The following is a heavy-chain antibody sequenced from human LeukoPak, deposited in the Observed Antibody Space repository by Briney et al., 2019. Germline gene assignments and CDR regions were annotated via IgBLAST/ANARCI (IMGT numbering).Heavy chain of an antibody. CDR3: ARGAYYYDSSGYAY. J-gene: IGHJ4*02. CDR1: GASIKTYY. Sequence: SETLSLTCTVSGASIKTYYWSWIRQPPGKGLEWIGYIYYSGSTNYSPSLKSRVAISVDTSKSQFSLKLSSVTAADTAVYYCARGAYYYDSSGYAYWGQGTLVTVSS. D-gene: IGHD3-22*01. CDR2: IYYSGST. V-gene: IGHV4-59*01.